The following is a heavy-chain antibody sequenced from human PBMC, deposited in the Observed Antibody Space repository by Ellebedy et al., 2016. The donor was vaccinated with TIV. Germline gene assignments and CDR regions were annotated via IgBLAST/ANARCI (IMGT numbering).Heavy chain of an antibody. CDR1: GGTFSSYA. CDR3: ASARTYYFNYMGV. Sequence: ASVKVSXXTSGGTFSSYAVSWVRQAPGQGLEWMGGIIGMFGTTTYAQKFQGRITVSADESTSTAYMELTSLKSDDTAVYYCASARTYYFNYMGVWGKGTTVTVSS. J-gene: IGHJ6*03. V-gene: IGHV1-69*13. CDR2: IIGMFGTT.